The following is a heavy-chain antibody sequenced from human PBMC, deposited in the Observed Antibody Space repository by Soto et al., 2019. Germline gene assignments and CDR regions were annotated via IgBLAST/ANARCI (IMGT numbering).Heavy chain of an antibody. D-gene: IGHD3-10*01. J-gene: IGHJ4*02. CDR1: GFIFSTYS. CDR2: ITSSSSTI. Sequence: QPWGSLRLSCASSGFIFSTYSMNWVRQAPGKGLEWLAHITSSSSTIYYADSVKGRFSISRDNVKNSLFLQMSSLKDEDTAVYYCTRDRLWFGTGAPDSWGQGTMVTVSS. CDR3: TRDRLWFGTGAPDS. V-gene: IGHV3-48*02.